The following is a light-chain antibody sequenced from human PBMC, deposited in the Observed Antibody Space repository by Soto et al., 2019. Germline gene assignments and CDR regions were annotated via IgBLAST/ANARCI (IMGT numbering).Light chain of an antibody. CDR1: SSDVGRND. CDR3: ASWDDSGSAWV. Sequence: QSVLTHPPSTSATPGQRVIISCPGSSSDVGRNDVRWYQHLPGTAPMLLIYRNDERLSGDPDRFSGSKSGASASLAISGLRSEDEADYSCASWDDSGSAWVFGGETKVTVL. CDR2: RND. J-gene: IGLJ3*02. V-gene: IGLV1-47*01.